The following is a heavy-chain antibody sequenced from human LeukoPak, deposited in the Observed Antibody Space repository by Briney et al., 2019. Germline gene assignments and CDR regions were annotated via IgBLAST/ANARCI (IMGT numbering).Heavy chain of an antibody. D-gene: IGHD6-13*01. CDR2: IYTSGST. V-gene: IGHV4-61*02. J-gene: IGHJ5*02. CDR1: GGSISGGSYY. CDR3: ARTSAGYSSSWLNWFDP. Sequence: SQTLSLTCTVSGGSISGGSYYWSWIRQPAGKGLEWIGRIYTSGSTNYNPSLKSRVTISVDTSKNQFSLKLSSVTAADTAVYYCARTSAGYSSSWLNWFDPWGQGTLVTVSS.